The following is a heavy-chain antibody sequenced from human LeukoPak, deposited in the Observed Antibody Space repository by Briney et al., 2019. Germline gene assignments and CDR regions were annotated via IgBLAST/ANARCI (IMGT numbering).Heavy chain of an antibody. CDR3: ARMGSQLLSPLYYYYSGMDV. V-gene: IGHV5-51*01. CDR1: GYSFTSYW. Sequence: GESLKISCQGSGYSFTSYWLGWVRQMPGKGLEWMGIIYPGDSDTRYSPSFQGQVTISADKSISTAYLQWSSLKASDTAMYYCARMGSQLLSPLYYYYSGMDVWGQGPTVTVSS. CDR2: IYPGDSDT. J-gene: IGHJ6*02. D-gene: IGHD2-2*01.